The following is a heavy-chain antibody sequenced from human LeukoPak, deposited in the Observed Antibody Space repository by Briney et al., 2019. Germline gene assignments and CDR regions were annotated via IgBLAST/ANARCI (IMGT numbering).Heavy chain of an antibody. V-gene: IGHV3-21*01. Sequence: GGSLRLSCAASGFTFSSYSMNWVRQAPGKGLEWVSSISSSSSYIYYADSVKGRFTISRDNAKNSLYLQMNSLRAEDTAVYYCARGSPLGDAFDIWGQGTMVTVSS. CDR1: GFTFSSYS. CDR2: ISSSSSYI. CDR3: ARGSPLGDAFDI. D-gene: IGHD3-16*01. J-gene: IGHJ3*02.